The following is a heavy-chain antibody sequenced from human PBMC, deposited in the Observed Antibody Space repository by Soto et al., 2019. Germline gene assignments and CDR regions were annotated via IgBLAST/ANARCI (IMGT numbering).Heavy chain of an antibody. CDR2: ISGSGGRT. Sequence: GGSLRLSCAASGFTFSSYAMSWVRQAPGKGLEWVSGISGSGGRTYYADSVKGRFTISRDNSKHTLYLQMNSLRAEDTAVYYCAKADDFWSGYHIYYYYGMDVWGQGTTVTVS. V-gene: IGHV3-23*01. CDR1: GFTFSSYA. J-gene: IGHJ6*02. CDR3: AKADDFWSGYHIYYYYGMDV. D-gene: IGHD3-3*01.